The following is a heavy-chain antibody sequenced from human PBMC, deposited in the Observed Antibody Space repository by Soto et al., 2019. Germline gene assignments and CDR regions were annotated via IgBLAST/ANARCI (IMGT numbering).Heavy chain of an antibody. CDR1: GGSFSGYY. CDR3: ARVRRIQLWIEKIDY. CDR2: INHSGST. D-gene: IGHD5-18*01. J-gene: IGHJ4*02. Sequence: PSETLSLTCAVYGGSFSGYYWSWIRQPPGKGLEWIGEINHSGSTNYNPSLKSRVTISVDTSKNQFSLKLSSVTAADTAVYYCARVRRIQLWIEKIDYWGQGTLVPVSS. V-gene: IGHV4-34*01.